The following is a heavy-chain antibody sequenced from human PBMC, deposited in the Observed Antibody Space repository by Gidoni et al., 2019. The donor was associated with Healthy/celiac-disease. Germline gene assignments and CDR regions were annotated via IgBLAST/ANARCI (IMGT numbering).Heavy chain of an antibody. CDR1: GGSFSGYY. CDR3: ARGRIVVVPAAILARYYGMDV. V-gene: IGHV4-34*01. CDR2: INHSGST. Sequence: QVQLQQWGAGLLKPPETLSLTCAVYGGSFSGYYWSWIRQPPGKGLEWIGEINHSGSTNYNPSLKSRVTISVDTSKNQFSLKLSSVTAADTAVYYCARGRIVVVPAAILARYYGMDVWGQGTTVTVSS. J-gene: IGHJ6*02. D-gene: IGHD2-2*01.